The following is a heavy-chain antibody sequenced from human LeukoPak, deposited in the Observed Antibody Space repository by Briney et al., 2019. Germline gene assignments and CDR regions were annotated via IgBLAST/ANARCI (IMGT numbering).Heavy chain of an antibody. J-gene: IGHJ4*02. CDR3: ANAGIAVAGGFDY. CDR2: ISSSSSYI. D-gene: IGHD6-19*01. Sequence: GGSLRLSCAASGFTFSSYSMNWVRQAPGKGLEWVSSISSSSSYIYYADSVKGRFTISRDNAKNSLYLQMNSLRAEDTAVYYCANAGIAVAGGFDYWGQGTLVTVSS. CDR1: GFTFSSYS. V-gene: IGHV3-21*01.